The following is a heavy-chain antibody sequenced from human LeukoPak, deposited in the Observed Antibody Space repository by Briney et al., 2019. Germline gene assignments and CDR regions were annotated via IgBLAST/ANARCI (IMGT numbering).Heavy chain of an antibody. CDR3: ARYYYDSSGYYRLDY. Sequence: SETLSLTCTVSGGSISSGDYYWSWIRQHPGKGLEWIGYIYYSGSTYYNPSLKSRVTISVDTSKNQFSLKLSSVTAADTAVYYCARYYYDSSGYYRLDYWGQGTLVTVSS. J-gene: IGHJ4*02. D-gene: IGHD3-22*01. CDR1: GGSISSGDYY. V-gene: IGHV4-31*03. CDR2: IYYSGST.